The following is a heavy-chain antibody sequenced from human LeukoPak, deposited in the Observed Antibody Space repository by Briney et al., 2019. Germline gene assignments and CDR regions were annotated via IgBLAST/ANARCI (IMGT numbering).Heavy chain of an antibody. CDR2: IYYSGST. V-gene: IGHV4-59*01. D-gene: IGHD6-13*01. CDR1: GGSISSYY. Sequence: SETLSLTCTVSGGSISSYYWSWIRQPPGKGLEWIGYIYYSGSTNYNPSLKSRVTISVDTSKNQFSLKLSSVTAADTAVYYCARVVAAAGTSWFDPWGQGTLVTVSS. CDR3: ARVVAAAGTSWFDP. J-gene: IGHJ5*02.